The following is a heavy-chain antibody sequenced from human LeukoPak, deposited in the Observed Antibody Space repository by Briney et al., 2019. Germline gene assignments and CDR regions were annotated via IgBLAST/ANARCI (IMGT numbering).Heavy chain of an antibody. V-gene: IGHV4-4*07. CDR1: SGSISNYY. D-gene: IGHD2-15*01. Sequence: SETLSLTCTVSSGSISNYYWSWIRQPAGKGLEWIGRLYIGRSTDYNPSLKSRVTMSVDKSNNQFSLRLTSVTAADAAMYYCARESRVVVGDGYHLDSWGPGILITVSS. J-gene: IGHJ4*02. CDR3: ARESRVVVGDGYHLDS. CDR2: LYIGRST.